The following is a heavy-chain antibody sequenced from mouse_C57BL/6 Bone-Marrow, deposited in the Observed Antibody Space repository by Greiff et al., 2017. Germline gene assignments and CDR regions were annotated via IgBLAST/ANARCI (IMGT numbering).Heavy chain of an antibody. D-gene: IGHD1-1*01. Sequence: QVQLQQPGTELVKPGASVKLSCKASGYTFTSYWMHWVKQRPGQGLEWIGNINPSNGGTNYNEKLKSKATLTVDKSSSTAYMQLSSLTSEDSAVYYCARPHYYGSSYYAMDYWGQGTSVTVSS. CDR3: ARPHYYGSSYYAMDY. J-gene: IGHJ4*01. CDR2: INPSNGGT. CDR1: GYTFTSYW. V-gene: IGHV1-53*01.